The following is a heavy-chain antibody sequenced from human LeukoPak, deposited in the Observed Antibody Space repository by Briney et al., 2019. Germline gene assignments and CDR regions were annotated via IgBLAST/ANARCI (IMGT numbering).Heavy chain of an antibody. J-gene: IGHJ4*02. D-gene: IGHD6-13*01. V-gene: IGHV3-53*01. CDR2: IYTGGST. Sequence: GGSLRLSCAASGFTFSTYWMHWVRQAPGKGLEWISLIYTGGSTYYADSVKGRFTISRDNSKNTLYLQMNSLRAEDTAVYYCATSPASSCLDDWGQGTLVTVSS. CDR3: ATSPASSCLDD. CDR1: GFTFSTYW.